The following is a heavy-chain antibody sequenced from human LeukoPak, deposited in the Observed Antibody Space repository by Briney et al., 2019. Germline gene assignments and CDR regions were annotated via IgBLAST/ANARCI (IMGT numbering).Heavy chain of an antibody. CDR3: ARESSSWTLDY. CDR2: ISANNYKT. D-gene: IGHD6-13*01. V-gene: IGHV1-18*01. J-gene: IGHJ4*02. Sequence: ASVKVSCKASGYSFSTYAITWVRQAPGQGLEWMAWISANNYKTNYAQKFQGRVTVTTESYTNTAYLELRSLRSDDTAVYYCARESSSWTLDYWGQGTLVTVSS. CDR1: GYSFSTYA.